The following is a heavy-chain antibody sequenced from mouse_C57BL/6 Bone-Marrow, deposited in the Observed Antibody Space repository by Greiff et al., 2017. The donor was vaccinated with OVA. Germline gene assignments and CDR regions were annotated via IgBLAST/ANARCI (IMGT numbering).Heavy chain of an antibody. Sequence: VQLQQSGAELAKPGASVKLSCKASGYTFTSYWMHWVKQRPGQGLEWIGYINPSSGYTKYNQKFKDKATFTADKSSSTAYMQLSSLTYEDSAVYYCAREGGLRHWYFDVWGTGTTVTVSS. J-gene: IGHJ1*03. CDR2: INPSSGYT. CDR3: AREGGLRHWYFDV. D-gene: IGHD2-4*01. CDR1: GYTFTSYW. V-gene: IGHV1-7*01.